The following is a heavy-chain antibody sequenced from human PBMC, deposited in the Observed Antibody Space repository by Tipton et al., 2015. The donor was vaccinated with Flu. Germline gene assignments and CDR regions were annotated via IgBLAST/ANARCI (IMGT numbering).Heavy chain of an antibody. CDR1: GGSFSGYY. J-gene: IGHJ3*02. V-gene: IGHV4-34*01. CDR2: INHSGST. D-gene: IGHD4-17*01. CDR3: ASITYYGDSHT. Sequence: TLSLTCAVYGGSFSGYYWSWIRQPPGKGLEWIGEINHSGSTNYNPSLKSRVTISVDTSKNQFSLKLSSVTAAHTAVYYCASITYYGDSHTWGQGTMVTVSS.